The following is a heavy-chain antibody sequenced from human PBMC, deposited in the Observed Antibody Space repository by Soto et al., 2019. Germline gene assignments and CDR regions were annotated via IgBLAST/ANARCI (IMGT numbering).Heavy chain of an antibody. D-gene: IGHD3-10*01. J-gene: IGHJ4*02. CDR2: IYYSGST. CDR3: ATVRPRLYYFDY. Sequence: SETLSLTCAVSGGSISSGGYSWSWIRQPPGKGLEWIGYIYYSGSTYYNPSLKSRVTISVDTSKNQFSLKLSSVTAADTAVYYCATVRPRLYYFDYWGQGTLVTVSS. CDR1: GGSISSGGYS. V-gene: IGHV4-30-2*05.